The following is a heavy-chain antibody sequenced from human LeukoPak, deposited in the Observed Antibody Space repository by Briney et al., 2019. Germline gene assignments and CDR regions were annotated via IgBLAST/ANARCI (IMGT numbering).Heavy chain of an antibody. D-gene: IGHD3-10*01. CDR1: GFTFTSYA. V-gene: IGHV3-23*01. J-gene: IGHJ4*02. CDR2: LSGSGGYT. CDR3: ARDMYDNGWSSFDY. Sequence: GGSLRLSCAASGFTFTSYAMSWVRQAPGKGLEWVSALSGSGGYTYYADSVKGRFTISRDNSKNTLFLQMNSLRAEDTALYYCARDMYDNGWSSFDYWGQGTLVTVSS.